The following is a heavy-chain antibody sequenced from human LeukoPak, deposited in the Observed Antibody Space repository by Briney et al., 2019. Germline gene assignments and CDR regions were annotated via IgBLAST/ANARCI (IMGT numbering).Heavy chain of an antibody. V-gene: IGHV4-4*07. CDR3: AREMRADDAFDI. Sequence: SETLSLTCTVSGDSISSYYWSWIRQPAGKGLEWIGRIYTSGSTNYNPSLKSRVTISVDKSKNQFSLKLSSVTAADTAVYYCAREMRADDAFDIWGQGTMVTVSS. J-gene: IGHJ3*02. CDR1: GDSISSYY. CDR2: IYTSGST.